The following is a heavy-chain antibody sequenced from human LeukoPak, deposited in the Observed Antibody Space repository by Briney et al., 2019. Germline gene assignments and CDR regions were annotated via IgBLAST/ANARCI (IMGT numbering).Heavy chain of an antibody. D-gene: IGHD2-2*01. V-gene: IGHV3-23*01. CDR2: VSGSGDTT. CDR3: ARDRSLVPAALNY. Sequence: GESLRLSCAASGFNFSSYAMTWVRQAPGKGLECVSGVSGSGDTTYYADSVKGRFTISRDNSKNTLYLQMNSLRAEDTALYYCARDRSLVPAALNYWGQGTLVTVSS. J-gene: IGHJ4*02. CDR1: GFNFSSYA.